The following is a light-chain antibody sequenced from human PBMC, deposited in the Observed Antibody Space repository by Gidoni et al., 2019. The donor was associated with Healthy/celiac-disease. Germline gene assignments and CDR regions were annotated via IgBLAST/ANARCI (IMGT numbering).Light chain of an antibody. CDR2: DAS. CDR1: QSVSSY. J-gene: IGKJ4*01. CDR3: QQRSNWPRLT. Sequence: EIVFTHSPATLSLSPGERATLSCRASQSVSSYLAWYQQKPGQAHRLLIYDASNRATGIPARFSGSGSGTDFTLTISSLEPEEFAVYYCQQRSNWPRLTFGGGTKVEIK. V-gene: IGKV3-11*01.